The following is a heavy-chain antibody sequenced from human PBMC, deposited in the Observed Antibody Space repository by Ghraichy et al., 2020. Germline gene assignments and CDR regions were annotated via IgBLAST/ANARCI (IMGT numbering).Heavy chain of an antibody. CDR2: IYYSGST. J-gene: IGHJ6*02. V-gene: IGHV4-39*07. CDR1: GGSISSSSYY. Sequence: SCTVSGGSISSSSYYWGWIRQPPGKGLEWIGSIYYSGSTYYNPSLKSRVTISVDTSKNQFSLKLSSVTAADTAVYYCARKAYCSSTSCYLGLHYYYYYGMDVWGQGTTVTVSS. D-gene: IGHD2-2*01. CDR3: ARKAYCSSTSCYLGLHYYYYYGMDV.